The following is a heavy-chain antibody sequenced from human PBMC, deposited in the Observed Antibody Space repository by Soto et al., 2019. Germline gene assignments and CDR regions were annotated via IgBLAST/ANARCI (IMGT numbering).Heavy chain of an antibody. V-gene: IGHV1-69*08. J-gene: IGHJ5*02. CDR2: IIPILGIA. CDR3: ARDLYRNMVRGENWFDP. Sequence: QVQLVQSGAEVKKPGSSVKVSCKASGGTFSSYTISWVRQAPGQGLEWMGRIIPILGIANYAQKFQGRVTITADKSTSTGYMELSSLRSEDTAVYYCARDLYRNMVRGENWFDPWGQGTLVTVSS. CDR1: GGTFSSYT. D-gene: IGHD3-10*01.